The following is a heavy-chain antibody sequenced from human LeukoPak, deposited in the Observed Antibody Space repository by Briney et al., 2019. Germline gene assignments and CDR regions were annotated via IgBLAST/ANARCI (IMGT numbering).Heavy chain of an antibody. D-gene: IGHD3-10*01. Sequence: PGGSLRLSCAASGFTFSSYAMSWVRQAPGKGLEWVSAISGSGGSTYYADSVKGRFTISRDNSKNTLYLQMDSLRAEDTAVYYCAKDGSESYGYYGMDVWGQGTTVTVSS. V-gene: IGHV3-23*01. CDR1: GFTFSSYA. CDR2: ISGSGGST. J-gene: IGHJ6*02. CDR3: AKDGSESYGYYGMDV.